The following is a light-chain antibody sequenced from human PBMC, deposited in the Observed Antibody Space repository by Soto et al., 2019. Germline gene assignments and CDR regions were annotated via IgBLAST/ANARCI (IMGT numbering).Light chain of an antibody. CDR2: AAS. Sequence: DIQMTHAPSTLSASVGDRFTITCRASQSINSWLAWYQQKPGKAPKLLIYAASSLQSGVPSRFSGGGSGTDFSLTISRLDPEDFAVYYCQQYSSSPITFGQGTRLEI. V-gene: IGKV1-5*01. CDR3: QQYSSSPIT. J-gene: IGKJ5*01. CDR1: QSINSW.